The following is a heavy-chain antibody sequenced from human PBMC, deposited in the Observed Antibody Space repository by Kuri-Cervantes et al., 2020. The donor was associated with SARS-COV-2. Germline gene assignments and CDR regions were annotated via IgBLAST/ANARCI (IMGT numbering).Heavy chain of an antibody. CDR1: GGSISSYY. D-gene: IGHD3-3*01. CDR2: IYYSGST. Sequence: LRLSCTVSGGSISSYYWSWIRQPPGKGLEWIGYIYYSGSTNYNPSLKSRVTISVDTSKNQFSLKLSSVTAADTAVYYCARGRKLVNYDFWSGYSYYFDYWGQGTLVTVSS. V-gene: IGHV4-59*12. J-gene: IGHJ4*02. CDR3: ARGRKLVNYDFWSGYSYYFDY.